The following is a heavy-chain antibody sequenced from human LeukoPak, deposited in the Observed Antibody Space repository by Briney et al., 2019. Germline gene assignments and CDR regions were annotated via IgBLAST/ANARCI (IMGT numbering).Heavy chain of an antibody. CDR2: IKXDXSXT. CDR3: AXNSXGYXPDAFDX. Sequence: LXWVSRIKXDXSXTXXADSVXGRXTISRDNXKNTLYLQMNSLRAEDTAVYYCAXNSXGYXPDAFDXXGQGTMVTVSS. D-gene: IGHD3-22*01. J-gene: IGHJ3*02. V-gene: IGHV3-74*01.